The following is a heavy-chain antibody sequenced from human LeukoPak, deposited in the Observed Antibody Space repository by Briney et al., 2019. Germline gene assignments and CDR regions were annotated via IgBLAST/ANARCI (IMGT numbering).Heavy chain of an antibody. Sequence: ASVKVSCKASGYTFTGYYMHWVRQAPGQGLEWMGIINPSGGSTSYAQKFQGRVTMTRDTSTSTVYMELSSLRSEDTAVYYCARALGLGQFDPWGQGTLVTVSS. V-gene: IGHV1-46*01. J-gene: IGHJ5*02. CDR1: GYTFTGYY. CDR2: INPSGGST. D-gene: IGHD3/OR15-3a*01. CDR3: ARALGLGQFDP.